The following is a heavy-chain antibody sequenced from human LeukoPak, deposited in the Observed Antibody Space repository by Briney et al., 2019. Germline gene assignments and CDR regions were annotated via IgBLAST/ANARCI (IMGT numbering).Heavy chain of an antibody. Sequence: SETLSLTCTVSGASISSTNNFWGWIRQTPGKGLEWIATIYYSVSTYYNPSLKSRVTISVDTSKNQFSLKLSSVTAADTAVYFCAREDYYNSGGYYLDYWGQGTLVTVSS. J-gene: IGHJ4*02. CDR2: IYYSVST. CDR1: GASISSTNNF. V-gene: IGHV4-39*07. CDR3: AREDYYNSGGYYLDY. D-gene: IGHD3-22*01.